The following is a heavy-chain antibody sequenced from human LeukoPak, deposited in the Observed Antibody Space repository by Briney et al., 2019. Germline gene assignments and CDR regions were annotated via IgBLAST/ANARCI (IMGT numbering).Heavy chain of an antibody. J-gene: IGHJ6*03. CDR3: ARVDRYHYYLDV. V-gene: IGHV4-59*11. CDR2: ISYRGST. CDR1: GDSFSSHY. Sequence: PSETLSLTCTVSGDSFSSHYWTWIRQPPGKGLEWIGYISYRGSTNYNPSLKSRVTISIDTSKNQFSLRLSSVTAADTAMYYCARVDRYHYYLDVWGKGTTVTVSS.